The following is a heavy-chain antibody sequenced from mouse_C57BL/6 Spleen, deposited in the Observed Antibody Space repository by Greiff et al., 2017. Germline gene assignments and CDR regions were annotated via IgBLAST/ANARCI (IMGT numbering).Heavy chain of an antibody. CDR3: AMGKNWLDY. Sequence: QVQLKEPGPELVKPGASVKLSCKASGYTFTSYDINWVKQRPGQGLEWIGWIYPGDGSTKYNEKFKGKATLTVDTSSSTAYMQLHSLPSEDSAVYFCAMGKNWLDYWGQGTTLTVSS. J-gene: IGHJ2*01. V-gene: IGHV1-85*01. D-gene: IGHD4-1*01. CDR1: GYTFTSYD. CDR2: IYPGDGST.